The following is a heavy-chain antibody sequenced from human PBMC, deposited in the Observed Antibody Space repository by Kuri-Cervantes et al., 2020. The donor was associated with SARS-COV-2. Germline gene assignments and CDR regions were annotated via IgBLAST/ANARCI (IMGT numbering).Heavy chain of an antibody. CDR2: IRSKAYGGTT. J-gene: IGHJ4*02. Sequence: GESLKISCTASGFTFGDYAMSWFRQAPGKGLEWVGFIRSKAYGGTTEYAASVKGRFTISRDDSKSIAYLQMNSLKTEDTAVYYCTTDSYYYDSSGYYSKLYDFDYWGQGTLVTVSS. V-gene: IGHV3-49*03. D-gene: IGHD3-22*01. CDR1: GFTFGDYA. CDR3: TTDSYYYDSSGYYSKLYDFDY.